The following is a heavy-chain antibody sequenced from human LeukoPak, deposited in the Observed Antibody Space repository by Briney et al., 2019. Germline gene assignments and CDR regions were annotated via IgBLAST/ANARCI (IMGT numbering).Heavy chain of an antibody. CDR1: GGSISSSSYY. J-gene: IGHJ4*02. CDR2: IYYSGSA. V-gene: IGHV4-39*01. Sequence: KPSETLSLTCTVSGGSISSSSYYWGWIRQPPGKGLEWIGSIYYSGSAYYNPSLKSRVTISVDTSKNQFSLKLSSVTAADTAVYYCARLVDIVVVVAADQYDYWGQGTLVTVSS. D-gene: IGHD2-15*01. CDR3: ARLVDIVVVVAADQYDY.